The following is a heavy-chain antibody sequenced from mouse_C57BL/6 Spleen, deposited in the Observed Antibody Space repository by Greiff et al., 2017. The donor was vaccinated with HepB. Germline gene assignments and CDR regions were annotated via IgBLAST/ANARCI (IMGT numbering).Heavy chain of an antibody. CDR2: IYPGDGDT. V-gene: IGHV1-82*01. D-gene: IGHD1-1*01. CDR3: AGYYYGSSYWYFDV. J-gene: IGHJ1*03. CDR1: GYAFSSSW. Sequence: VKLMESGPELVKPGASVKISCKASGYAFSSSWMNWVKKRPGKGLEWIGRIYPGDGDTNYNGKFKGKATLTADKSSSTAYMQLSSLTSEDSAVYFCAGYYYGSSYWYFDVWGTGTTVTVSS.